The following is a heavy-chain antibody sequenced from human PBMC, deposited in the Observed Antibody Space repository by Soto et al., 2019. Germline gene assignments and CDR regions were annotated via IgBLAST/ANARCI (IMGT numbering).Heavy chain of an antibody. CDR3: ARRKDCTPTFVFDY. J-gene: IGHJ4*02. CDR2: IYPSHSDT. Sequence: GESLKISCKVSGYNFASHWIGWVRHMPGKGLEWMGIIYPSHSDTRYSQSFQGQVTISAVKTNSTAYLEWSGLKASESGVDYCARRKDCTPTFVFDYWAMGTLVTVSS. V-gene: IGHV5-51*01. D-gene: IGHD2-21*02. CDR1: GYNFASHW.